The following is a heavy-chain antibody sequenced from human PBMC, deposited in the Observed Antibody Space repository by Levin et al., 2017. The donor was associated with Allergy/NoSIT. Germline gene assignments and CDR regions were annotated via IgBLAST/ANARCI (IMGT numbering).Heavy chain of an antibody. V-gene: IGHV3-48*01. CDR2: ISGSSSTV. CDR1: RFTFSSYS. Sequence: ETLSLTCAASRFTFSSYSMNWVRQAPGKGLEWVSYISGSSSTVYYADSVKGRFTISRDNAKNSLYLQMNSLRVEDTAVYYCASGLREITMVRGVIIGGYWGQGTLVTVSS. J-gene: IGHJ4*02. CDR3: ASGLREITMVRGVIIGGY. D-gene: IGHD3-10*01.